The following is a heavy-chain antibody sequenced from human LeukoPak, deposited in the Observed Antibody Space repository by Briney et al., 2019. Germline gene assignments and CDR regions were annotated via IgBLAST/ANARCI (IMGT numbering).Heavy chain of an antibody. CDR2: IYYSGNT. Sequence: SETLSLTFTVSGGSINSYYWTWIRQPPGKGLGGIGYIYYSGNTNYNPSLKSRVTISIDTSKNQFSLKLSSVTAADTAVYYCANRRAVAGIGYYFDYWGQGTLVTVSS. CDR3: ANRRAVAGIGYYFDY. J-gene: IGHJ4*02. CDR1: GGSINSYY. D-gene: IGHD6-19*01. V-gene: IGHV4-59*01.